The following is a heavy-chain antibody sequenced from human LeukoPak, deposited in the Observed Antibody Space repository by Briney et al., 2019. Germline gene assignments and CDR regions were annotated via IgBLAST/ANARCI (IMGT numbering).Heavy chain of an antibody. CDR3: ARDRIEYQLLYGWFDP. V-gene: IGHV3-30-3*01. CDR2: ISYDGSNK. Sequence: PGRSLRLSCAASGFTFSSYAMLWVRQAPGKGLEWVAVISYDGSNKYYADSVKGRFTISRDNSKNTLYLQMNSLRAEDTAVYYCARDRIEYQLLYGWFDPWGQGTLVTVSS. J-gene: IGHJ5*02. CDR1: GFTFSSYA. D-gene: IGHD2-2*02.